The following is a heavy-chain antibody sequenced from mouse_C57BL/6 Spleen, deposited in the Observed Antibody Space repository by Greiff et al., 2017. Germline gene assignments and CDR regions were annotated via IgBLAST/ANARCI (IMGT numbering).Heavy chain of an antibody. CDR3: ARGTTVVAPVY. V-gene: IGHV1-50*01. CDR2: IDPSDSYT. CDR1: GYTFTSYW. D-gene: IGHD1-1*01. J-gene: IGHJ2*01. Sequence: QVQLQQPGAELVKPGASVKLSCKASGYTFTSYWMQWVKQRPGQGLEWIGEIDPSDSYTNYNQKFKGKATLTVDTSSSTAYMQLSSLTSEDSAVYYCARGTTVVAPVYWGQGTTLTVAA.